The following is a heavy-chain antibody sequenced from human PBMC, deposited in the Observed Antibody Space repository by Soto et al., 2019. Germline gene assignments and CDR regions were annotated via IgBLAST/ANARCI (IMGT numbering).Heavy chain of an antibody. Sequence: ASVKVSCKASGGTFSSYTISWVRQTPGQGLEWMGRIIPILGIANYAQKFQGRVTITADKSTSTAYMELSSLRSEDTAVYYCVEEGETGPLYFDYWGQGTLVTVSS. J-gene: IGHJ4*02. CDR1: GGTFSSYT. V-gene: IGHV1-69*02. D-gene: IGHD1-1*01. CDR3: VEEGETGPLYFDY. CDR2: IIPILGIA.